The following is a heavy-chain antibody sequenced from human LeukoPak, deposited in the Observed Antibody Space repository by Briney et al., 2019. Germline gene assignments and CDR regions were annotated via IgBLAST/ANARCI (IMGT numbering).Heavy chain of an antibody. V-gene: IGHV3-21*04. CDR2: ISSSSSYI. CDR3: AKGSERITIFGVVITSYYFDY. D-gene: IGHD3-3*01. CDR1: GFTFSSYS. Sequence: PGGSLRLSCAASGFTFSSYSMKWVRQAPGKGLEWVSSISSSSSYIHYADSVKGRFTISRDNSKNTLYLHMNSLRAEDTAVYYCAKGSERITIFGVVITSYYFDYWGQGTLVTVSS. J-gene: IGHJ4*02.